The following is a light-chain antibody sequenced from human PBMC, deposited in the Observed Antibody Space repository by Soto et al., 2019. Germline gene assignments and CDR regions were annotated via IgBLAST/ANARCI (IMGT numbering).Light chain of an antibody. CDR3: QQYNNWPPMT. J-gene: IGKJ1*01. V-gene: IGKV3-15*01. CDR2: GAS. CDR1: QSVSSN. Sequence: EIVMTQSPPTQSVSPGEGATISCRASQSVSSNLAWYQQKPGQALRLLIYGASTRATGIPARFSGSGSGTEFTLTISSLQSEDFAVYYCQQYNNWPPMTFGQGTKVDIK.